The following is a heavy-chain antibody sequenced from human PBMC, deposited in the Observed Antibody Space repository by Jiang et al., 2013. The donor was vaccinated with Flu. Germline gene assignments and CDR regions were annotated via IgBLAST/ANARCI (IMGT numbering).Heavy chain of an antibody. J-gene: IGHJ6*02. CDR2: IRSKANSYAT. D-gene: IGHD4-17*01. Sequence: QLVESGGGLVPAWGSRKLSCAASGFTFSGSAMHWVRQASGKGLEWVGRIRSKANSYATAYAASVKGRFTISRDDSKNTAYLQMNSLKTEDTAVYYCTSWGAYGDYGGVYGMDVWGQGTTVTVSS. CDR3: TSWGAYGDYGGVYGMDV. V-gene: IGHV3-73*01. CDR1: GFTFSGSA.